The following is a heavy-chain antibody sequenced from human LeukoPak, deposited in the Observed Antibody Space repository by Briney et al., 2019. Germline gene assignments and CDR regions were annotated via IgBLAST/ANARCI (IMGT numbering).Heavy chain of an antibody. J-gene: IGHJ2*01. Sequence: SETLSLTCAVSGGSISSSNWWSWVRQPPGKGLEWIGEIYHSGSTYYNPSLKSRVTISVDRSKNQFSLKLSSVTAADTAVYYCARADSSGYYWYFDLWGRGTLVTVSS. V-gene: IGHV4-4*02. CDR1: GGSISSSNW. D-gene: IGHD3-22*01. CDR3: ARADSSGYYWYFDL. CDR2: IYHSGST.